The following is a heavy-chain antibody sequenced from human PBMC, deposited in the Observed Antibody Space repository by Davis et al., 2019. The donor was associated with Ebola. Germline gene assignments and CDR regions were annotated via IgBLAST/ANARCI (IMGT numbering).Heavy chain of an antibody. V-gene: IGHV4-4*02. J-gene: IGHJ3*02. CDR2: IFHSGNT. Sequence: MPSETLSLTFAVPGGSIRSTNWWSWVRQPPGKGLEWIGEIFHSGNTKYNPSLKSRVTISVDKSKNQFSLRLTTVTAADTALYFCAREAPTSGGDRDAFDIWGQGRMVTVSS. D-gene: IGHD2-21*01. CDR3: AREAPTSGGDRDAFDI. CDR1: GGSIRSTNW.